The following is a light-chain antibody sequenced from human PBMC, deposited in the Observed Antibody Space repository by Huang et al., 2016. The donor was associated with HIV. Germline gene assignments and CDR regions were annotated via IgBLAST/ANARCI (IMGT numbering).Light chain of an antibody. V-gene: IGKV3-11*01. Sequence: EIVLTQSPATLSLSPGERATLSCRASQGLANYLAWYQQKPGQAPRPLIYDASNRATGIPARFSCSGSGTDFTLTISSLEPEDFAVYYCQQRGNWQLTFCGGTKVEIK. CDR1: QGLANY. J-gene: IGKJ4*01. CDR2: DAS. CDR3: QQRGNWQLT.